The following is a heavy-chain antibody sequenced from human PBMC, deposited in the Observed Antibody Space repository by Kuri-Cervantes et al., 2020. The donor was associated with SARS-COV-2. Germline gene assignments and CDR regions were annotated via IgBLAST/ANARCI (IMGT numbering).Heavy chain of an antibody. V-gene: IGHV3-20*04. CDR1: GFTFDDYG. Sequence: GESLKISCAASGFTFDDYGMSWVRQAPGKGLEWVSGINWNGGSTGYADSVKGRFTISRDNAKNSLYLQMNSLRAEDTALYYCARDLRLGKSLDYWGRGTLVTVSS. D-gene: IGHD7-27*01. CDR2: INWNGGST. CDR3: ARDLRLGKSLDY. J-gene: IGHJ4*02.